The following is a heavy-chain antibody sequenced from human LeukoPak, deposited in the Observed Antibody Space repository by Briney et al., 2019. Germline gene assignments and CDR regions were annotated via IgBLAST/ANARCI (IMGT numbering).Heavy chain of an antibody. CDR2: IYHSGST. Sequence: TSETLSLTCTVSGGSISSGGYYWSWIRQPPGKGLEWIGYIYHSGSTYYNPSLKSRVTISVDRSKNQFPLKLSSVTAADTAVYYCARDPIAVAAFDYWGQGTLVTVSS. J-gene: IGHJ4*02. CDR3: ARDPIAVAAFDY. V-gene: IGHV4-30-2*01. D-gene: IGHD6-19*01. CDR1: GGSISSGGYY.